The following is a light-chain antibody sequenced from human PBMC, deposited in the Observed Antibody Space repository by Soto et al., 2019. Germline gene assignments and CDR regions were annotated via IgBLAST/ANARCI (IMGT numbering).Light chain of an antibody. J-gene: IGKJ2*01. V-gene: IGKV3-20*01. Sequence: EIVLTQSPGTLSLSPGEGATLSCRASESVRNNCLAWYQQKPGQAPRLLISGASSRATGVPDRFSGSGSGTDFTLTISRLESEDFAVDYCQRYGSSPPHTFDQGTRLEIK. CDR1: ESVRNNC. CDR3: QRYGSSPPHT. CDR2: GAS.